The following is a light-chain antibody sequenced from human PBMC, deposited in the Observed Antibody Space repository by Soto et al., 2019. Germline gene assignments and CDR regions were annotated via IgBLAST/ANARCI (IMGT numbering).Light chain of an antibody. CDR1: QSISSY. Sequence: DIQMTQSPSSLSASVGDRVTITCRASQSISSYLSWYQQKPAKAPKLLIYAASSLQSGVPSRCSGSGSGTDFTLTISSLQPEDFATYYCRQSYSTPVLTFGGGTNVEIK. V-gene: IGKV1-39*01. CDR2: AAS. CDR3: RQSYSTPVLT. J-gene: IGKJ4*01.